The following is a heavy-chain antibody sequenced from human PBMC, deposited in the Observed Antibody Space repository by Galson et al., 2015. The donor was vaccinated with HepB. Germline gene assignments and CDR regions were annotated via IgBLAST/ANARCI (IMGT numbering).Heavy chain of an antibody. V-gene: IGHV3-23*01. Sequence: SLRLSCAASGFSFDTYAMSWVRQAPGKGLEWVSSISGAGHNTYYADAVRGRFTISRDNSKNTVYLQMISLRDVDTAMYYCARDGLGIQDWGQGTLVTVSS. J-gene: IGHJ4*02. CDR2: ISGAGHNT. D-gene: IGHD5-18*01. CDR1: GFSFDTYA. CDR3: ARDGLGIQD.